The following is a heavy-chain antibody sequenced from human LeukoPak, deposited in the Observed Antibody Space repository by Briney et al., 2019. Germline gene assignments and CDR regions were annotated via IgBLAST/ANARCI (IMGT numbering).Heavy chain of an antibody. CDR3: ARGCGTGVLLWFGEPRLEC. CDR1: GYTFTSYY. D-gene: IGHD3-10*01. V-gene: IGHV1-46*01. CDR2: INPSGGST. J-gene: IGHJ4*02. Sequence: GASVKVSCKASGYTFTSYYMHWVRQAPGQGLEWMGIINPSGGSTSYAQKFQGRVTMTRDTSISTAYMELSRLRSDDTAVYYCARGCGTGVLLWFGEPRLECWGQGTLVTVSS.